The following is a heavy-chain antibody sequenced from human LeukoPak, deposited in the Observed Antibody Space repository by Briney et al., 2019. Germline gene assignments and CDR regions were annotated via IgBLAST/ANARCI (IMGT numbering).Heavy chain of an antibody. CDR2: INPSGSP. CDR3: ASVRHDPLEYYYYIDV. V-gene: IGHV4-34*01. J-gene: IGHJ6*03. CDR1: GDSLSRYY. D-gene: IGHD2/OR15-2a*01. Sequence: SETLSLTCVVYGDSLSRYYWTWIRQSPGKGLEWLGEINPSGSPDYNPSLKSRATISVDTSKNQFSLRLASVTAADTAVYYCASVRHDPLEYYYYIDVWGKGTTVTVSS.